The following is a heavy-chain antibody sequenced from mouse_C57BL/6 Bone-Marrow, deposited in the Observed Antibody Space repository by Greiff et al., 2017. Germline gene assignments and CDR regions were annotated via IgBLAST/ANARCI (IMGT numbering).Heavy chain of an antibody. D-gene: IGHD2-4*01. J-gene: IGHJ3*01. CDR3: ANDYDVGFAY. CDR1: GYAFISSW. Sequence: QVQLKESGPELVKPGASVKISCKASGYAFISSWMNWVKQRPGKGLEWIGRIYPGDGDTNYNGKFKGKATLTADKSSSTAYMQLSSLTSEDSAVYFCANDYDVGFAYWGQGTLVTVSA. CDR2: IYPGDGDT. V-gene: IGHV1-82*01.